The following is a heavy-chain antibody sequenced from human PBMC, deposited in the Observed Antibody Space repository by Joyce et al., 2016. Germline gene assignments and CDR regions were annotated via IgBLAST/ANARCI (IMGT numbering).Heavy chain of an antibody. V-gene: IGHV4-31*03. CDR2: IYSSGDT. D-gene: IGHD1-14*01. CDR1: GVSLSSGGYF. Sequence: QVQLQESGPGLVEPLQTLSHTCTVSGVSLSSGGYFWSWIRQQPGKGLEWIGYIYSSGDTYYNPSLHSRVRFALDASKNQFYLNLTSVTAADTAVYYCARGMKRYKFEDWGQGTLVTVSS. J-gene: IGHJ4*02. CDR3: ARGMKRYKFED.